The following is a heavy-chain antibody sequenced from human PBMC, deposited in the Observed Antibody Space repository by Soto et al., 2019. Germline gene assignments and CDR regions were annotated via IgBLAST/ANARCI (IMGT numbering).Heavy chain of an antibody. D-gene: IGHD2-8*01. J-gene: IGHJ4*02. CDR1: GFTFGDYA. CDR3: TRGGKYGAWSTERDYFDY. CDR2: IRSKAYGGTT. V-gene: IGHV3-49*03. Sequence: EVPLVESGGGLVQPGRSLRLSCTASGFTFGDYAMSWFRQAPGKGLEWVGFIRSKAYGGTTEYAASVKGRFTISRDDSKSIAYLQMNSLKTEDTAVYYCTRGGKYGAWSTERDYFDYWGQGTLVTVSS.